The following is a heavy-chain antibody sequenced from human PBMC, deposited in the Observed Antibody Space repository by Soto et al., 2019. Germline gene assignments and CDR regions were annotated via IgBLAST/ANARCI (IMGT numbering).Heavy chain of an antibody. Sequence: QVQLVESGGGVVQPGRSLRLSCETSGFSFSVYGMHWVRQAPGKGLEWVAVIWYDASKQFYAASVEGRFTISRDNSKAILYLQMNSLRAEDTAVYYCAAWADGATEVHWGQGTLVTVSS. D-gene: IGHD2-15*01. V-gene: IGHV3-33*01. J-gene: IGHJ4*02. CDR2: IWYDASKQ. CDR1: GFSFSVYG. CDR3: AAWADGATEVH.